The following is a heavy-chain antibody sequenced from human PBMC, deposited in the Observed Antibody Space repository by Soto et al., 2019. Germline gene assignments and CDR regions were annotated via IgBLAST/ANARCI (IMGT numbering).Heavy chain of an antibody. V-gene: IGHV3-23*01. D-gene: IGHD2-15*01. J-gene: IGHJ6*03. CDR2: ITGSGSST. CDR1: GFTFSSYA. Sequence: GGSLRLSCAASGFTFSSYAMSWVRQAPGKGLEWVSAITGSGSSTYYADSVKGRFTISRDNSKNTLYRQMNSLRAEDTAVYYCAKDGGSQDYYYYYYMDVWGKGTTVTVSS. CDR3: AKDGGSQDYYYYYYMDV.